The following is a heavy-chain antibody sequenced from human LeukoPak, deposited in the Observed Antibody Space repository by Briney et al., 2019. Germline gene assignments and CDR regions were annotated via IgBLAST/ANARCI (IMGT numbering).Heavy chain of an antibody. Sequence: SVKVSCKASGGTFSSYAISWVRQAPGQGLEWMGRIIPILGIANYAQKFQGRVTITADKSTSTAYMELSSLRSEDTAVYYCVGGVVEGATYYYYYYGMDVWGQGTTVTVSS. V-gene: IGHV1-69*04. CDR2: IIPILGIA. CDR3: VGGVVEGATYYYYYYGMDV. D-gene: IGHD1-26*01. J-gene: IGHJ6*02. CDR1: GGTFSSYA.